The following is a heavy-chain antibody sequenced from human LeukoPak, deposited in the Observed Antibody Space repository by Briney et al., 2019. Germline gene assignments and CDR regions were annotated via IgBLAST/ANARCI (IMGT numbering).Heavy chain of an antibody. CDR3: AREARGLSIDH. CDR1: VFIFSNHA. Sequence: GGSLRLSCATSVFIFSNHAMHWVRQAPGKGLEWVAAISSDGTKKYYADSVKGRFTISRDNSENALDLQMNSLRPEDTAVYYCAREARGLSIDHWGQGTLVSVSS. D-gene: IGHD3-16*01. V-gene: IGHV3-30*04. CDR2: ISSDGTKK. J-gene: IGHJ4*02.